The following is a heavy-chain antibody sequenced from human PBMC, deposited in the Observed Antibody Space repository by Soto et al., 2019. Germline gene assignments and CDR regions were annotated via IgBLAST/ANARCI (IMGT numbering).Heavy chain of an antibody. CDR3: ARDSSSASIYAKN. D-gene: IGHD6-6*01. Sequence: QVQLVESGGGVVRPGRSLRLSCEASGFSFSTSGMHWVRQAPGKGLEWVAVIWYDGSNKYYADSVKGRFTISRDNSKNTLYLQMNSLRVEDTALYFCARDSSSASIYAKNWGQGTLVTVSS. CDR1: GFSFSTSG. CDR2: IWYDGSNK. J-gene: IGHJ4*02. V-gene: IGHV3-33*01.